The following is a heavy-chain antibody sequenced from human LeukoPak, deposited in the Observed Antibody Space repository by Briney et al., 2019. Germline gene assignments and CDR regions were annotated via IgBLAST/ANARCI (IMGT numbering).Heavy chain of an antibody. CDR1: GGSISSSNYY. CDR2: ISYSGST. V-gene: IGHV4-39*07. J-gene: IGHJ4*02. D-gene: IGHD2-21*01. Sequence: SETLSLTCTVSGGSISSSNYYWGWIRQPPGKGLEWIGSISYSGSTYYNPSLKSRLTISVDTSKNKFSLQVSSVTAADTAVYYCARVMVSPTYYFDYWGQGTLVTVSS. CDR3: ARVMVSPTYYFDY.